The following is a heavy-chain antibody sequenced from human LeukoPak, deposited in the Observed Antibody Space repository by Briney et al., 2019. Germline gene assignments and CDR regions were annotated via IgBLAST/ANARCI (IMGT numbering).Heavy chain of an antibody. Sequence: PGGSLRLSCSASGFIFNNYGLMWVRQAPGKGLEWVSAISNDGGGTTYADFVKGRFTISRDNSKNTLSLQMNSLRPEDTALYYCAKGNSGYFAYLWGQGTVVTVSS. V-gene: IGHV3-23*01. D-gene: IGHD3-22*01. CDR1: GFIFNNYG. CDR2: ISNDGGGT. CDR3: AKGNSGYFAYL. J-gene: IGHJ5*02.